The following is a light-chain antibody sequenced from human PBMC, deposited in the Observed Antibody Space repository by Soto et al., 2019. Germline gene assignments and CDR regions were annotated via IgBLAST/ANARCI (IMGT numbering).Light chain of an antibody. CDR3: QQSHSTPPT. Sequence: DIHMAQSPPSLSASVGDRVTITCRASHNIVTYLNWYQQKAGKAPSLLIYEASHLQSGVPFRFFGSGSGTDFNLTIDKLQHEDSATYYCQQSHSTPPTCGPGTKLEIK. V-gene: IGKV1-39*01. J-gene: IGKJ2*01. CDR2: EAS. CDR1: HNIVTY.